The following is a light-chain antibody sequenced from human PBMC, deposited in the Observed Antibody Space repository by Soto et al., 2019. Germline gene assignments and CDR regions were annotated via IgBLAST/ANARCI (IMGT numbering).Light chain of an antibody. CDR1: QSVSSSY. V-gene: IGKV3-20*01. CDR3: HQYGSSPLIT. CDR2: GAS. J-gene: IGKJ5*01. Sequence: EIVLTQSPGTLSLSPGERATLSCRASQSVSSSYLAWYQQKPGQAPRLLIYGASSRATGIPDRFSGSGSGTDFTLTISRLEPEDFAVDYCHQYGSSPLITFGQGTRLEIK.